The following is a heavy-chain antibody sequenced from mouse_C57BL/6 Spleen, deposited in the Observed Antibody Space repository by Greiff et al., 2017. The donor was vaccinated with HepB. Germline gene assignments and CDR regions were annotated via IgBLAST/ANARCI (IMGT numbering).Heavy chain of an antibody. CDR1: GYTFTSYW. J-gene: IGHJ3*01. Sequence: VQLQQSGAELVKPGASVKLSCKASGYTFTSYWMHWVKQRPGQGLEWIGMIHPNSGSTNYNEKFKSKATLTVDKSSSTAYMQLSSLTSEDSAVYYCAKGGDGYYSWFAYWGQGTLVTVSA. CDR3: AKGGDGYYSWFAY. V-gene: IGHV1-64*01. D-gene: IGHD2-3*01. CDR2: IHPNSGST.